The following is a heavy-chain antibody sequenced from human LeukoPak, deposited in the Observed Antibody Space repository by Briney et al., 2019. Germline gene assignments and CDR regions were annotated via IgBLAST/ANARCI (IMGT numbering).Heavy chain of an antibody. V-gene: IGHV3-66*01. J-gene: IGHJ4*02. CDR1: GFTVNSNY. D-gene: IGHD4-23*01. CDR3: ARDGYGGNVDY. CDR2: IYSGGST. Sequence: GGSLRLSCAASGFTVNSNYMSWVRQAPGKGLEWVSVIYSGGSTYYTDSVKGRFTISRDNSKNTVYLQMNSLRAEDTAVYYCARDGYGGNVDYWGQGTLVTVSS.